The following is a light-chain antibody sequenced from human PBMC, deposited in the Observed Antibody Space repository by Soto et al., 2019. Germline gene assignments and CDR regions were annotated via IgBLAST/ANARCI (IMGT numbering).Light chain of an antibody. J-gene: IGKJ5*01. CDR1: QSVSSY. V-gene: IGKV3-11*01. Sequence: IALTQSPATLSLSPGEKATLSCRASQSVSSYLAWYQHKPGQAPRLLIFDASHRASGIPPRFSGSGSGTDFTLTISSLEPEDFAVYYCQQRSSFWPPITFGQGTRLE. CDR3: QQRSSFWPPIT. CDR2: DAS.